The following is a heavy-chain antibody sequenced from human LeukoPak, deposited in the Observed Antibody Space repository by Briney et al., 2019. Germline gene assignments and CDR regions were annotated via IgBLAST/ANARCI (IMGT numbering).Heavy chain of an antibody. V-gene: IGHV4-34*01. CDR3: ARGLSSGWYH. D-gene: IGHD6-19*01. CDR1: GGSFSGCY. Sequence: PSETLSLTCAVYGGSFSGCYWSWIRQPPGKGLEWIGEINHSGSTNYNPSLKSRVTISVDTSKNQFSLKLSSVTAADTAVYYCARGLSSGWYHWGQGTLVTVSS. CDR2: INHSGST. J-gene: IGHJ5*02.